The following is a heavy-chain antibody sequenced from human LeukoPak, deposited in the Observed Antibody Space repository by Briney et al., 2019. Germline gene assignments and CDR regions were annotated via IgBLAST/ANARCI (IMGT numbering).Heavy chain of an antibody. J-gene: IGHJ4*02. CDR1: GFTFTSYV. CDR2: VTSGGST. Sequence: GGSVRLSCAASGFTFTSYVMTWVRQAPEKGLEWVSAVTSGGSTFYADSVKGRFTISRDNSKNTLYLQMNSLRAEDTAVYYCANYLRQLPFDYWGQGTLVTVSS. V-gene: IGHV3-23*01. D-gene: IGHD2-2*01. CDR3: ANYLRQLPFDY.